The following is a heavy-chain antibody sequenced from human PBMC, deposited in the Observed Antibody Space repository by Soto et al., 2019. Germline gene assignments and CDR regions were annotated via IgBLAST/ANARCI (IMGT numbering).Heavy chain of an antibody. V-gene: IGHV4-59*08. CDR1: GGSISSKH. D-gene: IGHD6-19*01. CDR2: IYYTGST. CDR3: ARRGSSGYYGLDWYFDL. Sequence: QVQLQESGPGLVKPSETLSLTCTVSGGSISSKHWSWIRQTPGQGLEWIGYIYYTGSTKYNPSLTRRAIISIDTSKNQFSLNLSSVTAADTAVYYCARRGSSGYYGLDWYFDLWGRGTLVTVSS. J-gene: IGHJ2*01.